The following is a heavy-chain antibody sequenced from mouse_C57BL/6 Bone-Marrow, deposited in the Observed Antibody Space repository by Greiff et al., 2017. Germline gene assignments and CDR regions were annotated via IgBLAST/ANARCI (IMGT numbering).Heavy chain of an antibody. J-gene: IGHJ1*03. Sequence: QVQLQQPGAELVKPGASVTLSCKASGYTFTSYWMQWVKQRPGQGLEWIGEIDPSDSYTNYNQKFKGKANLTVDTSSSTAYMQLSSLTSEDSEVYDCARSATPDWYFDVWGTGTTVTVSS. CDR1: GYTFTSYW. V-gene: IGHV1-50*01. CDR2: IDPSDSYT. D-gene: IGHD1-2*01. CDR3: ARSATPDWYFDV.